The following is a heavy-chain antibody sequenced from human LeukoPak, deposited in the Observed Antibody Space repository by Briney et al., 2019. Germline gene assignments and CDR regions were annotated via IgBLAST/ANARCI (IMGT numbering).Heavy chain of an antibody. J-gene: IGHJ4*02. V-gene: IGHV3-23*01. D-gene: IGHD3-9*01. CDR1: GFIFSAYS. CDR2: IDGSGRTI. Sequence: GGSLRLSCAASGFIFSAYSMSWVRQAPGKGLEWVSTIDGSGRTIYYADSVKGRFTISRDNSKNTLYLQMNSLRAEDTAVYYCAKMGPYDILTGYYNPSFDYWGQGTPGTVSS. CDR3: AKMGPYDILTGYYNPSFDY.